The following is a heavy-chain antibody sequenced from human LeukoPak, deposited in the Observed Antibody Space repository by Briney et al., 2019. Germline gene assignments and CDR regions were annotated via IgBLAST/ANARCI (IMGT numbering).Heavy chain of an antibody. Sequence: SETLSLTCTVSGGSISSSSYYWGWIRQPPGKGLEWIGSIYYSGSTNYNPSLKSRVTISVDTSKNQFSLKLSSVTAADTAVYYCARDPTTYYYDSSGYYYGPFDYWGQGTLVTVSS. CDR1: GGSISSSSYY. D-gene: IGHD3-22*01. J-gene: IGHJ4*02. V-gene: IGHV4-39*07. CDR2: IYYSGST. CDR3: ARDPTTYYYDSSGYYYGPFDY.